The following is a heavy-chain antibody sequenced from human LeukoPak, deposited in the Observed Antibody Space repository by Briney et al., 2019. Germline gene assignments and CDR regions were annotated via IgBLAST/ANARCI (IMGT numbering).Heavy chain of an antibody. D-gene: IGHD3-3*01. V-gene: IGHV3-11*01. CDR3: ARVLREWLLFGWFDP. CDR1: GFTFSDYY. Sequence: KPGGSLRLSCAASGFTFSDYYMSWIRQAPGKGLEWVSYISSSGSTIYYADSLKGRFTISRDNAKNSLYLQMNGLRAEDTAVYYCARVLREWLLFGWFDPWGQGTLVTVSS. J-gene: IGHJ5*02. CDR2: ISSSGSTI.